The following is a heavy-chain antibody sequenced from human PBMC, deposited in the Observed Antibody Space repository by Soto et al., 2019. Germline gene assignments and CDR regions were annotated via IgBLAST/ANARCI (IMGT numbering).Heavy chain of an antibody. CDR1: GYTFTGYY. CDR2: INPNSGGT. V-gene: IGHV1-2*02. CDR3: ARSRYGFWSGYYQYYFDY. D-gene: IGHD3-3*01. Sequence: ASVKVSCKASGYTFTGYYMHWVRQAPGQGLEWMGWINPNSGGTNYAQKFQGRVTMTRDTSISTAYMELSRLRSDDTAVYYCARSRYGFWSGYYQYYFDYWGQGTLVTVSS. J-gene: IGHJ4*02.